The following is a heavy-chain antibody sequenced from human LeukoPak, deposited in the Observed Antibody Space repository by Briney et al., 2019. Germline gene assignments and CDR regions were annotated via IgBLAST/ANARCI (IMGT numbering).Heavy chain of an antibody. D-gene: IGHD3-16*01. CDR3: AREKGGYYYYGMDV. V-gene: IGHV1-8*01. CDR2: MNPNSGNT. J-gene: IGHJ6*02. CDR1: GYTFTSYD. Sequence: ASVKVSCKASGYTFTSYDINWVRQATGQGLEWMGWMNPNSGNTGYAQKFQGRVTMTRNTSISTAYMELSSLRSEDTAVYYCAREKGGYYYYGMDVWGQGTTVTVSS.